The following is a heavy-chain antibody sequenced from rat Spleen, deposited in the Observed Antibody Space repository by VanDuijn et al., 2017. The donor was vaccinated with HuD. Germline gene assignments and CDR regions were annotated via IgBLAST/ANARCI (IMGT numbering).Heavy chain of an antibody. J-gene: IGHJ2*01. CDR1: GFSLSSYG. D-gene: IGHD4-2*01. CDR3: ARVWRWADY. Sequence: QVQLKESGPGLVQPSQTLSLTCTVSGFSLSSYGVIWVRQPPGKGLEWIAAISRGGSTYYNSALKSRLNINRDTSKSQVFLKMNSLQTEDTATYYCARVWRWADYWGQGVMVTVSS. CDR2: ISRGGST. V-gene: IGHV2S8*01.